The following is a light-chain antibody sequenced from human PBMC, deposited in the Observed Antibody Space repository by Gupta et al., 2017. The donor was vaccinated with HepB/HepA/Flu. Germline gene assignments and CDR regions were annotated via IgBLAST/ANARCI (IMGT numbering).Light chain of an antibody. CDR1: QSVSTY. CDR3: QQRNNWPLFT. J-gene: IGKJ3*01. V-gene: IGKV3-11*01. Sequence: IVLTQSPATLSLSPGERATLSCRASQSVSTYVAWYQQKPGQAPRLLIYDTFNRDPGIPARFSGSGSGTDFTLTISSREPQDFAVYYCQQRNNWPLFTFGPGTKVDF. CDR2: DTF.